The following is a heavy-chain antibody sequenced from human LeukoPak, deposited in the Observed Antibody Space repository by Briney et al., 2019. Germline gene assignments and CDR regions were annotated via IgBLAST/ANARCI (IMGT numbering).Heavy chain of an antibody. CDR3: ARDPGYNYGNDY. Sequence: PGGSLRLSCAASGFTFSSYSMNWVRQAPGKGLVWVSRINSDGSSTSYADSVKGRFTISRDNAKNTLYLQMNSLRAEDMAVYYCARDPGYNYGNDYWGQGTLVTVSS. CDR1: GFTFSSYS. J-gene: IGHJ4*02. CDR2: INSDGSST. V-gene: IGHV3-74*01. D-gene: IGHD5-18*01.